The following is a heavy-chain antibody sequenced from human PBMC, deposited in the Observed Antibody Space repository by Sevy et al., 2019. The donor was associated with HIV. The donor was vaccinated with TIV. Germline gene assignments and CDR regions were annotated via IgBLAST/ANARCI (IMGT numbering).Heavy chain of an antibody. J-gene: IGHJ3*02. CDR1: GFTFSSYT. D-gene: IGHD3-10*01. Sequence: GGSLRLSCAASGFTFSSYTINWVRLAPGKGLEWVSSVRSSTSYIDYADSLKGRFTISRDNAKNSLFLQMNSLRAEDTAVYYSAILWFGEFDTFDIWGQGTMVTVSS. CDR3: AILWFGEFDTFDI. CDR2: VRSSTSYI. V-gene: IGHV3-21*01.